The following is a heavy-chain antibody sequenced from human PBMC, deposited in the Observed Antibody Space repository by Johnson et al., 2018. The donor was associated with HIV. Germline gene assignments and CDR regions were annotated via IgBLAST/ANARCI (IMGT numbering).Heavy chain of an antibody. Sequence: QVQLVESGGGVVQPGRSLRLSCAASGFTFSSYGMHWVRQAPGKGLEWVAVIWYDGSNKYYADSVKGRFTISRDNAKNSLYLQMNSLRVEDTAFYYCARGKGAAVGLDAFDIWGQGTMVTVSS. J-gene: IGHJ3*02. D-gene: IGHD6-13*01. V-gene: IGHV3-33*01. CDR3: ARGKGAAVGLDAFDI. CDR1: GFTFSSYG. CDR2: IWYDGSNK.